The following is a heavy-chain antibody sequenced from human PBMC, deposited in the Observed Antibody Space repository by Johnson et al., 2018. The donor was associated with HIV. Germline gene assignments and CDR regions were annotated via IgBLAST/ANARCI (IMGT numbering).Heavy chain of an antibody. CDR2: FYSDSNT. J-gene: IGHJ3*01. Sequence: VQLVESGGGLVQPGGSLRLSCAASGFTVSSNYMSWVRQAPGKGLEWVSVFYSDSNTYSSDSVKGRFTISRDNSKNTLYLQMNSLRAEDTAVYYCARYPIRDDAFDVWGQGTMVTVSS. D-gene: IGHD5-12*01. CDR3: ARYPIRDDAFDV. CDR1: GFTVSSNY. V-gene: IGHV3-66*01.